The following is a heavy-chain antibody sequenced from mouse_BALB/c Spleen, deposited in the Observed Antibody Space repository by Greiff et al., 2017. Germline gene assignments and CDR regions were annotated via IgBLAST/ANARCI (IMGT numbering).Heavy chain of an antibody. CDR3: TRDYGSRAWFAY. V-gene: IGHV6-6*02. J-gene: IGHJ3*01. Sequence: EVKVEESGGGLVQPGGSMKLSCVASGFTFSNYWMNWVRQSPEKGLEWVAEIRLKSNNYATHYAESVKGRFTISRDDSKSSVYLQMNNLRAEDTGIYYCTRDYGSRAWFAYWGQGTLVTVSA. CDR1: GFTFSNYW. D-gene: IGHD1-1*01. CDR2: IRLKSNNYAT.